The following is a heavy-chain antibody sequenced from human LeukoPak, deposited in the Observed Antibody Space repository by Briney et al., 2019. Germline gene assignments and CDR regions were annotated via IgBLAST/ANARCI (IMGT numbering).Heavy chain of an antibody. J-gene: IGHJ4*02. CDR2: ISWDGGST. Sequence: GGSLRLSCAASGFTFDDYTMPWVRQAPGKGLEWVSLISWDGGSTYHADSVKGRFTISRDNSKNSLYLQMNSLRTEDTALYYCAKGSRDGASIDYWGQGTLVTVSS. CDR3: AKGSRDGASIDY. D-gene: IGHD5-24*01. CDR1: GFTFDDYT. V-gene: IGHV3-43*01.